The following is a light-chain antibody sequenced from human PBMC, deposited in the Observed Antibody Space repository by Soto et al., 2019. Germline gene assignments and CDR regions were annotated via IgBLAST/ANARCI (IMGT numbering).Light chain of an antibody. CDR2: DAS. Sequence: EIVLTQSPATLSLSPGERATLSCRASQSVSSYLAWYQQKPGQAPRLLIYDASNRATGIPARFSGSGSRTDFTLTISSLEPEDFAVYYCQQRSNWLDTFGQGTKLEIK. J-gene: IGKJ2*01. V-gene: IGKV3-11*01. CDR3: QQRSNWLDT. CDR1: QSVSSY.